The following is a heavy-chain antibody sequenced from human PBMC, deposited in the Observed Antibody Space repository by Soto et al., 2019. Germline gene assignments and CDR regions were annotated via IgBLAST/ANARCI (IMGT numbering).Heavy chain of an antibody. CDR1: GFTFSSYS. CDR3: AREPAVGAIDY. J-gene: IGHJ4*02. D-gene: IGHD1-26*01. Sequence: GGSLRLSCAASGFTFSSYSMNWVRQAPGKGLEWVSSISSSSSYIYYADSVKGRFTISRDNAKNSLYLQMNSLRAEDTAVYYCAREPAVGAIDYWGQGTLVTVSS. CDR2: ISSSSSYI. V-gene: IGHV3-21*01.